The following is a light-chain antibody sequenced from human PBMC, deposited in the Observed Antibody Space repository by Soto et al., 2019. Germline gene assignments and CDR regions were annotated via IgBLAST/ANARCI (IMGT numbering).Light chain of an antibody. CDR2: DAS. V-gene: IGKV3-11*01. J-gene: IGKJ4*01. CDR3: QQRGYGPPPT. Sequence: EIVLTQSPVTLSLSPGERATLSCRASQSVSSFLAWYQQKPGQAPRLLIYDASNRATGIPARFSGSGSGTDFLLTIGSLEREDFAVYYCQQRGYGPPPTFGGGTRVETK. CDR1: QSVSSF.